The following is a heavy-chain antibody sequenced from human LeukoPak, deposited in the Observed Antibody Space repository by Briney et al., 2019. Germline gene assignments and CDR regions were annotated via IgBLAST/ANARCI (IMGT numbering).Heavy chain of an antibody. J-gene: IGHJ4*02. CDR1: GLTFSSYG. V-gene: IGHV3-33*01. CDR2: IWYDGSNK. Sequence: QPVRSLRLSCAASGLTFSSYGMHWVRQAPRKGLEWVAVIWYDGSNKYYADSVKGRFTISRDNSKNTLYLQMNSLRAEDTAVYYCARYGSGSTIDYWGQGTLVTVSS. CDR3: ARYGSGSTIDY. D-gene: IGHD3-10*01.